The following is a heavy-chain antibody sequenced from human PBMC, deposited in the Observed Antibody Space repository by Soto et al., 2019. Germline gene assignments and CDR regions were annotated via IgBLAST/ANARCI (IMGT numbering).Heavy chain of an antibody. CDR2: IYWDDDK. CDR3: AHRALSSGGSWRYNYSFDY. CDR1: GFSLSTSGVG. Sequence: QITLKESGPTLVKPTQTLTLTCTFSGFSLSTSGVGVGWIRQPPGKALEWLALIYWDDDKRYSPSLKSRLTISKDTSKNQVVLTMTNRDPVDTATYYCAHRALSSGGSWRYNYSFDYWGQGTLVTVSS. V-gene: IGHV2-5*02. D-gene: IGHD2-15*01. J-gene: IGHJ4*02.